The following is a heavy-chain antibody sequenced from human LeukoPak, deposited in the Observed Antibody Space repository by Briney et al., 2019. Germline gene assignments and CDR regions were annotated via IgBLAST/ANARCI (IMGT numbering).Heavy chain of an antibody. V-gene: IGHV3-48*01. CDR3: AGDVWRGSSRFDP. J-gene: IGHJ5*02. D-gene: IGHD3-3*01. CDR2: ISSSSSTI. CDR1: GFTFSSYS. Sequence: GGSLRLSCAASGFTFSSYSMNWVRQAPGKGLEWVSYISSSSSTIYYADSVKGRFTISRDNAKNSLYLQMNSLRAEDTAVYYCAGDVWRGSSRFDPWGQGTLVTVSS.